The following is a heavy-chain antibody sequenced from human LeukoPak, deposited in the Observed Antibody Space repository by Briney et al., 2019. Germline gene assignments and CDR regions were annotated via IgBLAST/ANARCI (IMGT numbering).Heavy chain of an antibody. CDR2: ISSSSSYI. CDR3: ARATRRAAAPDY. Sequence: GGSLRLSCAASGFTFSSYAMSWVRQAPGKGLEWVSSISSSSSYIYYADSVKGRFTISRDNAKNSLYLQMNSLRAEDTAVYYCARATRRAAAPDYWGQGTLVTISS. J-gene: IGHJ4*02. CDR1: GFTFSSYA. D-gene: IGHD6-13*01. V-gene: IGHV3-21*01.